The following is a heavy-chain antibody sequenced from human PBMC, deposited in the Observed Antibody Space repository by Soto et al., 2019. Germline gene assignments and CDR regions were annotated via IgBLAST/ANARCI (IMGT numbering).Heavy chain of an antibody. CDR3: ARGGYGSGSYYNPPYYYYGMDV. CDR2: ISYDGSNK. V-gene: IGHV3-30-3*01. J-gene: IGHJ6*02. Sequence: GGALRLSCAASGFTFSSYAMHWVRQAPGKGLEWVAVISYDGSNKYYADSVKGRFTISRDNSKNTLYLQMNSLRAEDTAVYYCARGGYGSGSYYNPPYYYYGMDVWGQGTTVTVSS. CDR1: GFTFSSYA. D-gene: IGHD3-10*01.